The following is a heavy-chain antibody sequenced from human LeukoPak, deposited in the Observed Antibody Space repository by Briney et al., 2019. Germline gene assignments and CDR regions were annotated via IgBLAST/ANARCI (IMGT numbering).Heavy chain of an antibody. CDR2: IYYSGST. D-gene: IGHD2-15*01. V-gene: IGHV4-39*07. J-gene: IGHJ4*02. Sequence: PSETLSLTCTVSGGSISSSSYYWGWIRQPPGKGLEWIGSIYYSGSTYYNPSLKGRVTISVDTSKNQFSLKLSSVTAADTAVYYCARDSCSGGSCSFDYWGQGTLVTVSS. CDR1: GGSISSSSYY. CDR3: ARDSCSGGSCSFDY.